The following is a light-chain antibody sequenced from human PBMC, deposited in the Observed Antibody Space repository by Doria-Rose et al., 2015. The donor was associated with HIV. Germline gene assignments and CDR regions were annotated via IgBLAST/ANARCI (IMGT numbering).Light chain of an antibody. CDR3: QSYDSSLSGYV. J-gene: IGLJ1*01. CDR2: GNI. CDR1: SSNIGAGYD. Sequence: QTVVTQEPSVSEAPGQRVTISCTGSSSNIGAGYDVHWYQQLPGTAPTLLIYGNINRPSGVPDRISGSKSGTSASLAFSGLQAEDEADYYCQSYDSSLSGYVVGTGSKVTVL. V-gene: IGLV1-40*01.